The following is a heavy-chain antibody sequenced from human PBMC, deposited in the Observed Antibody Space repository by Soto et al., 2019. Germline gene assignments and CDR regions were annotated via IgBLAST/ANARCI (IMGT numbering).Heavy chain of an antibody. Sequence: PSETLSLTCTVSGGSISSYYWIWIRQPPGKGLEWIGYIYYSGSTNYNPSLKSRVTISVDTSKNQFSLKLSSVTAADTAVYYCARLELGYSSSFFDSWGQGILVTVSS. V-gene: IGHV4-59*01. J-gene: IGHJ4*02. CDR1: GGSISSYY. CDR3: ARLELGYSSSFFDS. CDR2: IYYSGST. D-gene: IGHD6-13*01.